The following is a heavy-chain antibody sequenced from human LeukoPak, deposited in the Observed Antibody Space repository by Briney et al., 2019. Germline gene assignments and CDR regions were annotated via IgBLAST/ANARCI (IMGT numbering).Heavy chain of an antibody. CDR2: MSSDGSLK. V-gene: IGHV3-30*04. CDR3: ARESSRGQIFDY. J-gene: IGHJ4*02. CDR1: GFNFSDYV. Sequence: GGSLRLSCAASGFNFSDYVVHWARQAPGKGLEWVAVMSSDGSLKYYADSVKGRLTISRDNSKKTQSLQMNSLRTEDTAVYFCARESSRGQIFDYWGQGTLVTVSS. D-gene: IGHD2-15*01.